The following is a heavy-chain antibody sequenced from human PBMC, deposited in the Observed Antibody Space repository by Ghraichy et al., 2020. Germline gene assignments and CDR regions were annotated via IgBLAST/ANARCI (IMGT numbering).Heavy chain of an antibody. Sequence: ASVKVSCKASGYTFTSYDINWVRQATGQGLEWMGWMNPNSGNTGYAQKFQGRVTMTRNTSISTAYMELSSLRSEDTAVYYCASIGTNYDFWSGEARMDVWGQGTTVTVSS. V-gene: IGHV1-8*01. CDR1: GYTFTSYD. D-gene: IGHD3-3*01. CDR2: MNPNSGNT. J-gene: IGHJ6*02. CDR3: ASIGTNYDFWSGEARMDV.